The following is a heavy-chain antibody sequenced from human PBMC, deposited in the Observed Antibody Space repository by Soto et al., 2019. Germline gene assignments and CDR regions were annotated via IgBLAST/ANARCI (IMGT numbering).Heavy chain of an antibody. Sequence: QVQLVQSGAEVKKPGASVKVSCKASGYTFTSYGLSWVRQAPGQGLEWMGWISAYNGNTKSAQKLQGSVTMTTDTSTRTAYMELRSLRSAVAAVYYCAREVPPVLDWGQGVLVTVSS. CDR2: ISAYNGNT. CDR1: GYTFTSYG. CDR3: AREVPPVLD. V-gene: IGHV1-18*01. J-gene: IGHJ4*02.